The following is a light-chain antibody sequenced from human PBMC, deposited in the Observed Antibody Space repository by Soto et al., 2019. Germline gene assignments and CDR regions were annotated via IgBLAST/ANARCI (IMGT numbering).Light chain of an antibody. CDR1: SANVGAADD. CDR2: ANH. V-gene: IGLV1-40*01. Sequence: QSVLTQPPSVSGAPGQRVTISCTGTSANVGAADDVHWYQQLPGTAPKLLIYANHNRPSGVPDRFSGSKSGTSASLAITGLQAEDEAEYYCQSYDSGLSGYVFGTVTKVTVL. CDR3: QSYDSGLSGYV. J-gene: IGLJ1*01.